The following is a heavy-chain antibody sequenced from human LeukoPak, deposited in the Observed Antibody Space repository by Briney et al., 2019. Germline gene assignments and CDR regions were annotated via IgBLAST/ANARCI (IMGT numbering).Heavy chain of an antibody. V-gene: IGHV4-31*03. CDR1: GGSISSGGYY. CDR3: ARHVGIHLWSLYFDY. CDR2: IYSSGST. J-gene: IGHJ4*02. Sequence: SQTLSLTCTVSGGSISSGGYYWSWIRQHPGKGLEWIGYIYSSGSTDYSPSLKSRATISLDTPNHQFSLKLTSVTAADTAVYYCARHVGIHLWSLYFDYWGQGSLVTVSS. D-gene: IGHD5-18*01.